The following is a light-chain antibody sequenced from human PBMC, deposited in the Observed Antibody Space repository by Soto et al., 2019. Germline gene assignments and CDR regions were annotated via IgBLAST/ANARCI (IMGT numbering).Light chain of an antibody. Sequence: QSVLTQPPSVSAAPGQKVTISCSGSSSNIGGNSVSWYQQLPGTAPKLLIYDDNKRPSGVPDRFSGSKSGTSAFLAISGLQSEDEADYYCAAWDDSLNALFGTGTKVTVL. CDR2: DDN. CDR3: AAWDDSLNAL. CDR1: SSNIGGNS. J-gene: IGLJ1*01. V-gene: IGLV1-51*01.